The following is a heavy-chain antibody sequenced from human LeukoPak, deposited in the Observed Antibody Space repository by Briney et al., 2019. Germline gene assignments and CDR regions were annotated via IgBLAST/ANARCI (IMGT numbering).Heavy chain of an antibody. J-gene: IGHJ5*02. CDR1: GYTFTSYY. CDR3: ARAWRYTDWFDP. V-gene: IGHV1-46*01. Sequence: ASVKVSCKASGYTFTSYYMHWVRQAPGQGLERMRVINPSDGSTTYAQKFQGRVTVTRDTSTSTVYMELSSLRSEDTAVYYCARAWRYTDWFDPWGQGTLVTVSS. CDR2: INPSDGST. D-gene: IGHD1-14*01.